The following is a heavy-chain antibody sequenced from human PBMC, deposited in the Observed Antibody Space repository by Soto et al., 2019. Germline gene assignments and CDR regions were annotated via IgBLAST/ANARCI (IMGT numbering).Heavy chain of an antibody. D-gene: IGHD6-13*01. CDR3: ARVSSSSSWYGGYYYYYYMDV. J-gene: IGHJ6*03. Sequence: QVQLVESGGGVVQPGRSLRLSCAASGFTFSSYGMHWVRQAPGKGLEGVAVIWYDGSNKYYADSVKGRFTISRDNSKNTLYLQMNSLRAEDTAVYYCARVSSSSSWYGGYYYYYYMDVWGKGTTVTVSS. V-gene: IGHV3-33*01. CDR2: IWYDGSNK. CDR1: GFTFSSYG.